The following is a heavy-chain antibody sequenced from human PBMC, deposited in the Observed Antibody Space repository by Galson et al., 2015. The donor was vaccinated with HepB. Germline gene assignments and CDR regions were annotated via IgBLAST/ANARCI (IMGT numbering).Heavy chain of an antibody. J-gene: IGHJ4*02. D-gene: IGHD2-21*01. V-gene: IGHV3-23*01. CDR2: ITGGGDDT. CDR3: ARGGASCGGYCYAFDY. Sequence: SLRLYCAASGFTFSNYALTRVRQAPGKGLEWVSLITGGGDDTYYADYVKGRFTLSRDNSKNTLYLQLNSLRGEDTAVYYCARGGASCGGYCYAFDYWGQGTLVTVSS. CDR1: GFTFSNYA.